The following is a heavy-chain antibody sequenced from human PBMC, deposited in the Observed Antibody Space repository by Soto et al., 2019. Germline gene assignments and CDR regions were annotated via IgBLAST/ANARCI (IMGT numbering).Heavy chain of an antibody. V-gene: IGHV3-30*18. Sequence: QAQLVESGGGAVQPGRSLRLSCAAPGFIFNIYGMHWVRQAPGKGLEWVAVISYDRRSKYYADSVKGRFTVSRDNSNDTVYLQLNSLRAEDTAVYYCAKDTFAYCSGGSCFYYYGMDVWGQGTTVTVSS. D-gene: IGHD2-15*01. CDR1: GFIFNIYG. CDR3: AKDTFAYCSGGSCFYYYGMDV. J-gene: IGHJ6*02. CDR2: ISYDRRSK.